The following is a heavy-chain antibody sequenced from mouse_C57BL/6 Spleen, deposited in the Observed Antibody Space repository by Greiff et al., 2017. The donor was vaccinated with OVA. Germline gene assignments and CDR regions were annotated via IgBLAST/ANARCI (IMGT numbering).Heavy chain of an antibody. J-gene: IGHJ4*01. D-gene: IGHD1-1*01. Sequence: QVQLQQPGAELVMPGASVKLSCKASGYTFTSYWMHWVKQRPGQGLEWIGEIAPSDSYTNYNQKFKGKSTLTVDKSSSTAYMQLSSLTSEDSAVYYCARGGSSSYAMDYWGQGTSVTVSS. V-gene: IGHV1-69*01. CDR1: GYTFTSYW. CDR2: IAPSDSYT. CDR3: ARGGSSSYAMDY.